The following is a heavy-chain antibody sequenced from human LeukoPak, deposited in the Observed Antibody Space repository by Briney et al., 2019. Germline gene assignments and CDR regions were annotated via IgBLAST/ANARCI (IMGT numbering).Heavy chain of an antibody. CDR3: GREYTARPVDY. Sequence: GGSLRLSCAASGFTFSSYGMHWVRQAPGKGLECVAFMRYDENNRYYADSVKRRFTISRDNSKNTLYLQMNNLGAEDTAVYYCGREYTARPVDYWGQGTLVTVSS. D-gene: IGHD6-6*01. V-gene: IGHV3-30*02. CDR2: MRYDENNR. CDR1: GFTFSSYG. J-gene: IGHJ4*02.